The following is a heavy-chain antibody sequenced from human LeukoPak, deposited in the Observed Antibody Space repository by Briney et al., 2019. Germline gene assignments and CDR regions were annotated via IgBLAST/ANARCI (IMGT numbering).Heavy chain of an antibody. CDR2: ISGSGGST. J-gene: IGHJ6*03. CDR3: AKSNYGYPYYYYYYMDV. V-gene: IGHV3-23*01. D-gene: IGHD5-18*01. CDR1: GFTFSSYA. Sequence: GGSLRLSCAASGFTFSSYAMHWVRQAPGKGLEWVSAISGSGGSTYYADSVKGRFTISRDNSKNTLYLQMNSLRAEDTAVYYCAKSNYGYPYYYYYYMDVWGKGTTVTVSS.